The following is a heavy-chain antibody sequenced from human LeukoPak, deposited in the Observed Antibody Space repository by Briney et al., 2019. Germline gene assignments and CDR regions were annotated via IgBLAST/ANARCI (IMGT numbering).Heavy chain of an antibody. Sequence: GESLKISCKGSGYSFISYWIGWVRQMPGKGLEWMGIIYPGDSDTRYSPSFQGQVTISADKSISTAYLQWSSLKASDTAMYCARREYSSSSSDYWGQGTLVTVSS. V-gene: IGHV5-51*01. D-gene: IGHD6-6*01. CDR3: ARREYSSSSSDY. CDR1: GYSFISYW. CDR2: IYPGDSDT. J-gene: IGHJ4*02.